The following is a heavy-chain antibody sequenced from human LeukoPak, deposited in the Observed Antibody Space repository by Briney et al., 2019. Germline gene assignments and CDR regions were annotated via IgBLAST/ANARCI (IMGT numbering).Heavy chain of an antibody. J-gene: IGHJ4*02. V-gene: IGHV4-4*07. Sequence: SETLSLTCTVSGGSISSYYWSWLRQPAGKGLEWLGRIYTSGSTNYNPSLKSRVAMSVDTSKNQFSLKLSSVTAADTAVYYCARGGSVAGPFDFDYWGQGTLVTVSS. D-gene: IGHD6-19*01. CDR1: GGSISSYY. CDR2: IYTSGST. CDR3: ARGGSVAGPFDFDY.